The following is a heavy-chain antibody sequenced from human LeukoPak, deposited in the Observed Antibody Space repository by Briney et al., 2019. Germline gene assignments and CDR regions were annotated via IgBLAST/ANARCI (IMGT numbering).Heavy chain of an antibody. D-gene: IGHD6-19*01. CDR3: ARDPVAASRFDY. Sequence: VGSLRLSCAASGFTFSSYSMNWVRQAPRKGLEWLSYISTSASTIYYADSVKGRFTISRDNAKNSLYLQMNSLRDEDTAVYYCARDPVAASRFDYWGQGTRVTVSS. CDR1: GFTFSSYS. CDR2: ISTSASTI. J-gene: IGHJ4*02. V-gene: IGHV3-48*02.